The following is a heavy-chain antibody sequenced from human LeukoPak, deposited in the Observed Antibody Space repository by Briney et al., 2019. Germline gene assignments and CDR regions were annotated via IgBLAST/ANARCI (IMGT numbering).Heavy chain of an antibody. CDR2: IRYYGSDK. CDR1: GFTLSSSG. J-gene: IGHJ5*02. V-gene: IGHV3-30*02. CDR3: AKSSHGGA. Sequence: GGSLRLSCAASGFTLSSSGIHWVRQAPGKGLECVAFIRYYGSDKYYADSVKGRFTISRDTSKNTLYLQMNSLRAEDRAIYYCAKSSHGGAWGQGTLVTVSS. D-gene: IGHD3-10*01.